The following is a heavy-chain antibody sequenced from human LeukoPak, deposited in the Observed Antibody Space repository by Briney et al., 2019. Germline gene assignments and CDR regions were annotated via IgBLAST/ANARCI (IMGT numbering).Heavy chain of an antibody. Sequence: SETLSLTCTVSGVPLSSDYWSWIRQPPGKGLEWIGSIYYSGSTNYNPSLKSRVTISVDTSKNQLSLKLSSVTAADTAVYYCARQKDSGTYPFDYWGQGTLVTVSS. D-gene: IGHD1-26*01. CDR1: GVPLSSDY. V-gene: IGHV4-59*08. CDR3: ARQKDSGTYPFDY. J-gene: IGHJ4*02. CDR2: IYYSGST.